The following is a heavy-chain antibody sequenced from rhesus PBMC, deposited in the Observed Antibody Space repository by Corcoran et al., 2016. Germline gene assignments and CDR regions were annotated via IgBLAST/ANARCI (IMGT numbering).Heavy chain of an antibody. Sequence: QVQLQESGPGLVKPSETLSLTCAVSGYSISSAYGWTWIRQPTGKGLGWIGYIGCSSASTNYHPSLQIRVTISKVTSKTQFSLKLSSVTAADTAVYYCARVRRGGDDYYFDYWGQGVLVTVSS. V-gene: IGHV4-127*01. J-gene: IGHJ4*01. CDR2: IGCSSAST. D-gene: IGHD3-34*01. CDR1: GYSISSAYG. CDR3: ARVRRGGDDYYFDY.